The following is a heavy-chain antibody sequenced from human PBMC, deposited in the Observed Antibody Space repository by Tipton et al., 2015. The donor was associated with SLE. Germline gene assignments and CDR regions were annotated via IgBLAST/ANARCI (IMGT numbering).Heavy chain of an antibody. CDR1: GGSFSGYY. V-gene: IGHV4-34*01. D-gene: IGHD4-17*01. Sequence: TLSLTCAVYGGSFSGYYWNWIRQPPGKGLEWIGEINHSGSTNYNPSLKSRVTISVDTSKNQFSLKLSSVTAADTAVYYCARAVTTRTWDSDYFDYWGQGTLVTVSS. CDR3: ARAVTTRTWDSDYFDY. J-gene: IGHJ4*02. CDR2: INHSGST.